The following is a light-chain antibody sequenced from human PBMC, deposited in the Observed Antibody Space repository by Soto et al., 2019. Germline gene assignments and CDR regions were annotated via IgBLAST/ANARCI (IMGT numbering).Light chain of an antibody. CDR1: QSVSSN. Sequence: EIVMTQSPATLSVSPGERATLSFRASQSVSSNLAWYQQKPGQAPRLLIYGASTRATGIPARFSGSGSGTDFTLTITRLQPEDSAVYFCQQYTGPPTTFGQGTRLQI. CDR3: QQYTGPPTT. J-gene: IGKJ5*01. V-gene: IGKV3-15*01. CDR2: GAS.